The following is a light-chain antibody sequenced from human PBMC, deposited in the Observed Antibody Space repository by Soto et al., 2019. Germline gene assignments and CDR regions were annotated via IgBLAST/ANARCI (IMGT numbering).Light chain of an antibody. J-gene: IGLJ1*01. CDR1: SGHSSYA. V-gene: IGLV4-69*01. Sequence: QPVLTQSPSASASLGASVKLTCTLSSGHSSYAIAWHQQQPEKGPRYFMKLNSDGSHSKGDGIPDRFSGSSSGAERYLTISSLQSEDEADYYYQTWGTGIQVFGTGTKVTVL. CDR2: LNSDGSH. CDR3: QTWGTGIQV.